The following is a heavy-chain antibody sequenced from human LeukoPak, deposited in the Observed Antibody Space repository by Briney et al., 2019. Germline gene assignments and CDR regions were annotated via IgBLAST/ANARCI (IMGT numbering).Heavy chain of an antibody. Sequence: ASVKVSCKASGYTFISYGISWVRQAPGQGLEWMGLISAYNGNTNYAQKLQGRVTMTTDTSTSTAYMELRSLRSDDTAVYYCARGSGYYYGSGVDYWGQGTLVTVSS. J-gene: IGHJ4*02. V-gene: IGHV1-18*01. CDR1: GYTFISYG. CDR3: ARGSGYYYGSGVDY. CDR2: ISAYNGNT. D-gene: IGHD3-10*01.